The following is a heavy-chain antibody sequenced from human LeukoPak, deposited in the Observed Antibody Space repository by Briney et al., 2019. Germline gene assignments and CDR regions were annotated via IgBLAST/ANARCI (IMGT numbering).Heavy chain of an antibody. V-gene: IGHV3-7*01. CDR2: INEDGSVK. CDR1: AFTFSGYW. J-gene: IGHJ4*02. D-gene: IGHD3-22*01. CDR3: ATSDDSSGSD. Sequence: GGSLRLSCVASAFTFSGYWMSWVRQAPGKGLEWVANINEDGSVKHYVDSVKGRFTISRDNAKNSVFVQMNSLRDEDTALYYCATSDDSSGSDWGQGTLVTVSS.